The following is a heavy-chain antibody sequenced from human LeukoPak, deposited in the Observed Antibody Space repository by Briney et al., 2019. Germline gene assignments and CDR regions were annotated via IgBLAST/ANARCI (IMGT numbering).Heavy chain of an antibody. CDR2: IWYDGSNK. Sequence: GGSLRLSCAASGFTFSSYGMHWVRQAPGKGLEWVAVIWYDGSNKYYADSVKGRFTISRDNSKNTLYLQMNSLRAEDTAVYYCAKDPYSSGWYRFDYWGQGTLVTVSS. CDR1: GFTFSSYG. J-gene: IGHJ4*02. D-gene: IGHD6-19*01. V-gene: IGHV3-33*06. CDR3: AKDPYSSGWYRFDY.